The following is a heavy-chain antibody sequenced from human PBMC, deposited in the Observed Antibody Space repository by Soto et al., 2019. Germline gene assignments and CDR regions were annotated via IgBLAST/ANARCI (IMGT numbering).Heavy chain of an antibody. D-gene: IGHD1-26*01. CDR1: GFTFRKYG. CDR3: AALTHANLLGGLDP. CDR2: IWLDGSNQ. V-gene: IGHV3-33*01. Sequence: PVGSLRLSCRASGFTFRKYGMHWVRQAPGKGLEWVAIIWLDGSNQYYADSVKGRFTISRDNSRNTVDLQMNSLRVEDTAVYYCAALTHANLLGGLDPWGQGTLVTVSS. J-gene: IGHJ5*02.